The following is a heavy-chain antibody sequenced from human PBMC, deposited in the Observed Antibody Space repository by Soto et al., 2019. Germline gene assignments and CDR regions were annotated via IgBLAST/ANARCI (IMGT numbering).Heavy chain of an antibody. Sequence: ESGGGLVQPGGSLRLSCAASGFTFSAYGMSWVRQSPGKGLEWVSGTSGSGGTTYYADSVKGRFTISRDNSKNTLYLLMNSLRAEDTAVYYCAKHLHWNYFDYWGQGTLVTVSS. V-gene: IGHV3-23*01. D-gene: IGHD3-3*01. CDR1: GFTFSAYG. CDR2: TSGSGGTT. CDR3: AKHLHWNYFDY. J-gene: IGHJ4*02.